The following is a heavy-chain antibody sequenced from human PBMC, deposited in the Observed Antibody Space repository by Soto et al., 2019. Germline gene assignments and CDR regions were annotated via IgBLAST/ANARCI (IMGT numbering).Heavy chain of an antibody. Sequence: PGWCLRLSCAASGFTFSSYAMHWVRQAPGKGLEWVAVISYDGSNKYYADSVKGRFTISRDNSKNTLYLQMNSLRAEDTAVYYCAPGPTAIETDSCGQRALVTVSS. CDR1: GFTFSSYA. D-gene: IGHD5-18*01. CDR3: APGPTAIETDS. V-gene: IGHV3-30-3*01. CDR2: ISYDGSNK. J-gene: IGHJ5*01.